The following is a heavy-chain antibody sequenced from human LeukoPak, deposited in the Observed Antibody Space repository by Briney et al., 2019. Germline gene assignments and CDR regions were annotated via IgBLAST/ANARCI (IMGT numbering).Heavy chain of an antibody. Sequence: PGGSLRLSCAASGFMFNSYVMSWVRQAPGKGLEWVSAINGGGGNTYYADSVKGRFTISRDNSKNTLYLQMNSLRPEDSAVYYCAKNPTTHNYVTGGGGGFDPWGQGTLVTVSS. J-gene: IGHJ5*02. CDR3: AKNPTTHNYVTGGGGGFDP. D-gene: IGHD4-11*01. CDR2: INGGGGNT. CDR1: GFMFNSYV. V-gene: IGHV3-23*01.